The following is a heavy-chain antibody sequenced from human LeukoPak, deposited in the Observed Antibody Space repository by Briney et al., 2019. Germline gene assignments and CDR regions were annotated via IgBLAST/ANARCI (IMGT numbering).Heavy chain of an antibody. CDR1: GFTFSSYA. Sequence: HPGGSLRLSCAASGFTFSSYAMSWVRQAPGKGPEWVSAFSGSGGSTYYADSVKGRFTISRDNSKNTLYLQMNSLRAEDTAVYYCAKRHSSSWYFWGQGTLVTVSS. V-gene: IGHV3-23*01. J-gene: IGHJ4*02. CDR3: AKRHSSSWYF. CDR2: FSGSGGST. D-gene: IGHD6-13*01.